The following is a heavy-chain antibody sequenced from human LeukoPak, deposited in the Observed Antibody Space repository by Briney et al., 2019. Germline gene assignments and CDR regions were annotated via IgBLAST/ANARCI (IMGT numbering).Heavy chain of an antibody. V-gene: IGHV5-51*01. CDR1: GYSSTSYW. J-gene: IGHJ5*02. CDR2: IYPGDSDT. CDR3: ARHLPQDGSWYWFDP. Sequence: GESLKISCKGSGYSSTSYWIGWVRQMPGKGLEWMGIIYPGDSDTRYSPSFQGQVTISADKSISTAYLQWSSLKASDTAMYYCARHLPQDGSWYWFDPWGQGTLVTVSS. D-gene: IGHD6-13*01.